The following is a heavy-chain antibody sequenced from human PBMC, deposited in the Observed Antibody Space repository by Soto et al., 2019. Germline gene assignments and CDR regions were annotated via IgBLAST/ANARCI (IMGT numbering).Heavy chain of an antibody. D-gene: IGHD2-15*01. CDR1: GGSFSGYY. CDR3: DLGKGGRHYNWFDP. V-gene: IGHV4-34*01. Sequence: SETLSLTCAVYGGSFSGYYWSWIRQPPGKGLEWIGEINHSGSTNYNPSLKSRVTISVDTSKNQFSLKLSSVTAADTAVYYCDLGKGGRHYNWFDPWGQGTLATGSS. J-gene: IGHJ5*02. CDR2: INHSGST.